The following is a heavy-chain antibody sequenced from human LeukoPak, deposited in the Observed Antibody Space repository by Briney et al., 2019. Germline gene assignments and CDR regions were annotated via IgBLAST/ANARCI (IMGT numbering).Heavy chain of an antibody. J-gene: IGHJ3*02. V-gene: IGHV4-31*03. CDR1: GGSISSEGFY. Sequence: SQTLSLTCTVSGGSISSEGFYWSWIRQHPGKGLEWIGSIYYSGRTYYNPSLKSRVTISVDTSKKQFSLKLSSVTAADTAVYYCARGRGLLYDSSGSYYGPDAFDIWGQGTMVTVSS. CDR2: IYYSGRT. D-gene: IGHD3-22*01. CDR3: ARGRGLLYDSSGSYYGPDAFDI.